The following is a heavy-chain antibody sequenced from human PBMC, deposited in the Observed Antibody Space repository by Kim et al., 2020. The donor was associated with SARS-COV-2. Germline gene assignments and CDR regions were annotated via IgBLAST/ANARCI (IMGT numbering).Heavy chain of an antibody. D-gene: IGHD3-22*01. CDR3: AKDSKPYYDSSGPPSGMDV. Sequence: GGSLRLSCAASGFTFDDYTMHWVRQAPGKGLEWVSLISWDGGSTYYADSVKGRFTISRDNSKNSLYLQMNSLRTEDTALYYCAKDSKPYYDSSGPPSGMDVWGQGTTVTVSS. CDR2: ISWDGGST. V-gene: IGHV3-43*01. CDR1: GFTFDDYT. J-gene: IGHJ6*02.